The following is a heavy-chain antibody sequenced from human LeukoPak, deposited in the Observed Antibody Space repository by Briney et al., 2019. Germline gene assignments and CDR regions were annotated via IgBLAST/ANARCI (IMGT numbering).Heavy chain of an antibody. Sequence: SVNVSCKASGGTFIIYAISWVRQAPGQGGEWMGGIIPILGTANYAQKFQGRVTITRDEAKSTAYMELSSLRSEDTAVYYCARATGGRYCSSTSCSHNWFDPWGQGTLVTVSS. CDR1: GGTFIIYA. D-gene: IGHD2-2*01. CDR3: ARATGGRYCSSTSCSHNWFDP. CDR2: IIPILGTA. V-gene: IGHV1-69*05. J-gene: IGHJ5*02.